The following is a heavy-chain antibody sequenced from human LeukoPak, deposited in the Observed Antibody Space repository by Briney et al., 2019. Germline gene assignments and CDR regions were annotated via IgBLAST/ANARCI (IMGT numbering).Heavy chain of an antibody. J-gene: IGHJ6*02. Sequence: TGGSLRLSCAASGFTFSSYWMSWVRQAPGKGLEWVANIKQDGSEKYYVDSVKGRFTISRDNAKNSLYLQMNSLRAEDTAVYYCAREIVAGDSILIPYGMDVWGQGTTVTVSS. V-gene: IGHV3-7*03. CDR1: GFTFSSYW. CDR3: AREIVAGDSILIPYGMDV. CDR2: IKQDGSEK. D-gene: IGHD2-21*01.